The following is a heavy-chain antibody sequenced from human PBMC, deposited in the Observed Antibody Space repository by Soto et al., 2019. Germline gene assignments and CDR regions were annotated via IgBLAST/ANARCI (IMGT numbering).Heavy chain of an antibody. CDR1: GVSISSYF. D-gene: IGHD3-3*01. J-gene: IGHJ5*02. CDR3: ARDGDSYDFWSGQNWFDP. V-gene: IGHV4-59*01. CDR2: IYYSGST. Sequence: ETLSLTCTVSGVSISSYFWSWIRQPPGKGLEWIGYIYYSGSTNYNPSLKSRVTISLDTSKNQFSLKLSSVTAADTAVYYCARDGDSYDFWSGQNWFDPWGQGTLVTVS.